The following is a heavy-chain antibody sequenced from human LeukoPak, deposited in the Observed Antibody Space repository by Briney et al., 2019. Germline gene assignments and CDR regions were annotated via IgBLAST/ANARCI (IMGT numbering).Heavy chain of an antibody. Sequence: GGSLRLSXAASGFTFSNAWMSWVRQAPGKGLEWVGRIKSKTDGGTTDYAAPVKGRFTISRDDSKNTLYLQMNSLKTEDTAVYYCTTGDYDILTGYLSFDYWGPGTLVTVSS. D-gene: IGHD3-9*01. V-gene: IGHV3-15*01. CDR2: IKSKTDGGTT. CDR3: TTGDYDILTGYLSFDY. CDR1: GFTFSNAW. J-gene: IGHJ4*02.